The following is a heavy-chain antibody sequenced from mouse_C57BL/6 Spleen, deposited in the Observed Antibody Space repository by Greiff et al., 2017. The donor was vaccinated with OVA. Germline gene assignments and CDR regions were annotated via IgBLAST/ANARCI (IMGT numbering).Heavy chain of an antibody. CDR3: TRDYYSNFGDWYFDV. D-gene: IGHD2-5*01. CDR2: ISRGGDYI. J-gene: IGHJ1*03. Sequence: EVKLMESGEGLVKPGGSLKLSCAASGFTFSSYAMSWVRQTPEKRLEWVAYISRGGDYIYYADTVKGRYTISRDNARNTLYLQMSSLKSEDTAMYYCTRDYYSNFGDWYFDVWGTGTTVTVSS. V-gene: IGHV5-9-1*02. CDR1: GFTFSSYA.